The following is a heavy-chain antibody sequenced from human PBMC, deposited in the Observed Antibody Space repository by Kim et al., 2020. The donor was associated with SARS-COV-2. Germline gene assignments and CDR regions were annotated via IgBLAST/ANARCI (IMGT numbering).Heavy chain of an antibody. Sequence: GGSLRLSCAASGFTFSSYAMSLVRQAPGKWLEWVSAISGSGGSTYYADSVKGRFTISRDNSKNTLYLQMNSLGAEDTAVYYCAKEPYYDFWSGYYFDYWGQGTLVTVSS. CDR3: AKEPYYDFWSGYYFDY. J-gene: IGHJ4*02. D-gene: IGHD3-3*01. V-gene: IGHV3-23*01. CDR1: GFTFSSYA. CDR2: ISGSGGST.